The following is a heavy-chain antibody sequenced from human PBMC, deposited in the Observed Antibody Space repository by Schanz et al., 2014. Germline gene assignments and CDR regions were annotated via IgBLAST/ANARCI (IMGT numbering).Heavy chain of an antibody. CDR1: GFTFSSYA. V-gene: IGHV3-23*05. Sequence: EVQLLESGGGLVQPGGSLRLSCAASGFTFSSYAMSWVRQAPGKGLEWVSTIYTIGSTYYADSVKGRFTISRDSSKSTIYLQMNSLRAEDTAVYYCARDLIPHDYGDDGDYWGQGTLVTVSS. D-gene: IGHD4-17*01. CDR3: ARDLIPHDYGDDGDY. CDR2: IYTIGST. J-gene: IGHJ4*02.